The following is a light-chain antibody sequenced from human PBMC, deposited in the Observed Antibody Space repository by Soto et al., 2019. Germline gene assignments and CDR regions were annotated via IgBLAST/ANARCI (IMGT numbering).Light chain of an antibody. CDR1: QTVSSN. Sequence: EIVLTQSPGTLSLSPGERATLSCRASQTVSSNLAWYQQKPGQAPRLLIYGASTRATGIPARFSGSRSGTEFILTISSLQSEDFAVYYCQQYNDWPALTFGGGTKVDNK. J-gene: IGKJ4*01. CDR2: GAS. V-gene: IGKV3-15*01. CDR3: QQYNDWPALT.